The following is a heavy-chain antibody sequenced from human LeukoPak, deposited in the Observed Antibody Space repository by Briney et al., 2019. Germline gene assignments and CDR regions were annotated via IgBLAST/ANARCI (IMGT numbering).Heavy chain of an antibody. Sequence: KPSETLSLTCTVSGGSISSGGYYWSWIRQHPGKGLEWIGYIYYSGSTYYNPSLKSRVTISVDTSKNQCSLKLSSVTAADTAVYYCATSRGGSSNWFDPWGQGTLVTVSS. J-gene: IGHJ5*02. CDR3: ATSRGGSSNWFDP. CDR2: IYYSGST. V-gene: IGHV4-31*03. CDR1: GGSISSGGYY. D-gene: IGHD2-15*01.